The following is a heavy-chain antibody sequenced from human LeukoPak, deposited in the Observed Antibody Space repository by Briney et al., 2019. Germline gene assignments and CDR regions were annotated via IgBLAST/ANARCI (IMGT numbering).Heavy chain of an antibody. J-gene: IGHJ4*02. CDR3: AKKEAVAGKGFDY. V-gene: IGHV3-23*01. D-gene: IGHD6-19*01. CDR1: GFTFSSYA. CDR2: ITGSGSGDST. Sequence: GGSLRLSRAASGFTFSSYAMSWVRQAPGKGLEWVSIITGSGSGDSTYYADSVKGRFTISRDNSENTLYLQMNSLRAEDTAVYYCAKKEAVAGKGFDYWGQGTLVTVSS.